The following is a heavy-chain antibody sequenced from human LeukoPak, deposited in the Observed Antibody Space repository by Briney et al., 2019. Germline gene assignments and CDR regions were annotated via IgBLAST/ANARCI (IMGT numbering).Heavy chain of an antibody. CDR2: ISSSSSYI. V-gene: IGHV3-21*01. CDR1: GFTFSSYS. D-gene: IGHD3-3*01. J-gene: IGHJ4*02. Sequence: GGSLRLSCAASGFTFSSYSMNWVRQAPGKGLEWVSSISSSSSYIYYADSVKGRFTISRDNAKNSLYLQMNSLRAEDTAVYYCARDPGLSDYDFWSGIQDYWGQGTLVTVSS. CDR3: ARDPGLSDYDFWSGIQDY.